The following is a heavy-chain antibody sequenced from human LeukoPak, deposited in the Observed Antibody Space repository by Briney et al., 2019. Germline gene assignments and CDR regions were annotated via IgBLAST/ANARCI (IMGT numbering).Heavy chain of an antibody. CDR2: ISSSSSYI. CDR1: GFTFSSYS. CDR3: ARVFGIAVAGTRGIWFDP. Sequence: PGGSLRLSCAASGFTFSSYSMNWVRQAPGKGLEWVSSISSSSSYIYYADSVKGRFTISRDNAKNSLYLQMNSLRAEDTAVYYCARVFGIAVAGTRGIWFDPWGQGTLVTVSS. D-gene: IGHD6-19*01. V-gene: IGHV3-21*01. J-gene: IGHJ5*02.